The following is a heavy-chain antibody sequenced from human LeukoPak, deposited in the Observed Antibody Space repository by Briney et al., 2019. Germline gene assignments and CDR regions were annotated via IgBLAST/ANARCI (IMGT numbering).Heavy chain of an antibody. CDR2: IYYSGST. CDR3: ARRPSYHNWFDP. D-gene: IGHD3-10*01. Sequence: SETLSLTCTVSGGSISSSSYYWGWIRQPPGKGLEWIGSIYYSGSTYYNPSLKSRVTISVDTSKNQFSLKLSSVTAADTAVYYCARRPSYHNWFDPWGQGTLVTVSS. V-gene: IGHV4-39*01. J-gene: IGHJ5*02. CDR1: GGSISSSSYY.